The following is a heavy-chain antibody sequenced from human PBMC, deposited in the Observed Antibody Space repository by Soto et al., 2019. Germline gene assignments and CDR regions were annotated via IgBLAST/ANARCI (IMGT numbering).Heavy chain of an antibody. Sequence: SETLSLTCTVSDDFISSYYWNWIRQPAGKGQEWIGRVSTNGATNYNPSLESRVTMSVDTSKNQFSLKLTSVTAADTAVYFCARADYEILTGSYAMDVWGQGTTVTVS. D-gene: IGHD3-9*01. CDR3: ARADYEILTGSYAMDV. V-gene: IGHV4-4*07. J-gene: IGHJ6*02. CDR1: DDFISSYY. CDR2: VSTNGAT.